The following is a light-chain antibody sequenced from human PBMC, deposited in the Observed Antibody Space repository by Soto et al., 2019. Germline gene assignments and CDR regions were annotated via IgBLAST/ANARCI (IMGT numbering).Light chain of an antibody. J-gene: IGLJ2*01. CDR3: NSYTSSSTRV. Sequence: QSALTQPASVSGSPGQSITISCTGTSSDIGGYNYVSWYQQHPGKAPKVMIYEVSKRPSGVSNRFSGSKSGNTASLTISGLQAEDEADYYCNSYTSSSTRVFGGGTKVTVL. V-gene: IGLV2-14*01. CDR1: SSDIGGYNY. CDR2: EVS.